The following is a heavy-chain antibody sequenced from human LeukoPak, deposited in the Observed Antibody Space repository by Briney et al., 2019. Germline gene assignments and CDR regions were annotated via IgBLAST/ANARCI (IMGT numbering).Heavy chain of an antibody. D-gene: IGHD4-11*01. Sequence: PGGSLRLSCAASGFMFSRHWMGWVRQAPGKGLEWVANIKQDGSEKYYVDSVKGRFTISRDNAKNSLYLQMNSLRAEDTAVYYCARIGTPVSTDAFDIWGQGTMVTVSS. CDR3: ARIGTPVSTDAFDI. CDR1: GFMFSRHW. CDR2: IKQDGSEK. V-gene: IGHV3-7*01. J-gene: IGHJ3*02.